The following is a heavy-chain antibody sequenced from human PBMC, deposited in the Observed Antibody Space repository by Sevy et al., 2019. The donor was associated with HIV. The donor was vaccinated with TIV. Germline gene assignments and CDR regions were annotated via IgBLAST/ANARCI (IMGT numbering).Heavy chain of an antibody. D-gene: IGHD6-19*01. CDR1: GFTFSSYA. J-gene: IGHJ6*02. Sequence: GGSLRLSCAASGFTFSSYAMHWVRQAPGKGLEWVAVISYDGSNKYYADSVKGRFTISRDNSKNTLYLQMNSLRAEDTAVYYCARVGSSGHNYYHDYGMDVRGQGTTVTVSS. V-gene: IGHV3-30-3*01. CDR3: ARVGSSGHNYYHDYGMDV. CDR2: ISYDGSNK.